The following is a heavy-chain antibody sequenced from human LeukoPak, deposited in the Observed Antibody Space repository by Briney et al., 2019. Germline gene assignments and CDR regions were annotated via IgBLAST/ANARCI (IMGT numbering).Heavy chain of an antibody. CDR2: ISWNSGSI. Sequence: PGRSLRLSCAASGFTFDDYAMHWVRQAPGKGLEWVSGISWNSGSIGYADSVKGRFTISRDNAKNSLYLQMNSLRAEVTALYYCAKDIHSLRASGTFDYWGQGTLVTVSS. D-gene: IGHD1-1*01. J-gene: IGHJ4*02. V-gene: IGHV3-9*01. CDR1: GFTFDDYA. CDR3: AKDIHSLRASGTFDY.